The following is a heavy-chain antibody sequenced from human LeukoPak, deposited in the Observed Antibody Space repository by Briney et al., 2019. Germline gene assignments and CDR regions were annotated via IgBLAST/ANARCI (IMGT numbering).Heavy chain of an antibody. CDR2: IYYSGST. Sequence: SETLSLTCTVPGGSISSYYWSWIRQPPGKGLEWIGYIYYSGSTNYNPSLKSRVTISIDTSKNQFSLKVTSVTAADTAVYYCARDRDSSGLRDFDLWGRGTLVTVSS. D-gene: IGHD3-22*01. CDR1: GGSISSYY. V-gene: IGHV4-59*01. CDR3: ARDRDSSGLRDFDL. J-gene: IGHJ2*01.